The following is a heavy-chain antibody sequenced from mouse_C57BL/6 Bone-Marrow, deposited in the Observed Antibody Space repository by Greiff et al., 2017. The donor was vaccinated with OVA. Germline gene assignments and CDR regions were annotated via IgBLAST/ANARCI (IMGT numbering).Heavy chain of an antibody. CDR3: IRDGYYAGVVYYFDY. V-gene: IGHV14-1*01. Sequence: VQLQQSGAELVRPGASVKLSCTASGFTFTDYYMHWVKQRPEQGLEWIGRIDPEDGDTEYAPKFKGKATMTADTSSNTAYLQLSSLTSEDTAVYYCIRDGYYAGVVYYFDYWGQGTTLTVSA. J-gene: IGHJ2*01. D-gene: IGHD2-3*01. CDR2: IDPEDGDT. CDR1: GFTFTDYY.